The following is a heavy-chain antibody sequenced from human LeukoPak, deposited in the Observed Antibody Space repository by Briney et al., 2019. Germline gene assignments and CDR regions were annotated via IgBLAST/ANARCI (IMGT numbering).Heavy chain of an antibody. D-gene: IGHD1-26*01. CDR2: IEVGGAIT. V-gene: IGHV3-23*01. CDR3: AKPLGGSYLFDR. CDR1: GFTFSSYA. Sequence: GGSLRLSCAAFGFTFSSYAMTWVRRAPGKGLEWVSTIEVGGAITHYAASVKGRFTISRDTSKKILYLQMDSLRPEDTAVYYCAKPLGGSYLFDRWGQGTLVTVSS. J-gene: IGHJ4*02.